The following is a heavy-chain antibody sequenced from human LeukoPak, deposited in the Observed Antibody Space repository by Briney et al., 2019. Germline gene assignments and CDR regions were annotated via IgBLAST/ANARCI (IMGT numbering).Heavy chain of an antibody. J-gene: IGHJ4*02. CDR1: GFTFSSYS. V-gene: IGHV3-48*01. CDR3: AREDQGYYYDSSGSRLDY. D-gene: IGHD3-22*01. CDR2: ISSSSNNI. Sequence: PGGSLRLSCAASGFTFSSYSMNWVRQAPGKGLEWLSYISSSSNNIYYADSVKGRFIISRDNAKNSLYLQMNSLRAEDSAVYYCAREDQGYYYDSSGSRLDYWGQGTLVTVSS.